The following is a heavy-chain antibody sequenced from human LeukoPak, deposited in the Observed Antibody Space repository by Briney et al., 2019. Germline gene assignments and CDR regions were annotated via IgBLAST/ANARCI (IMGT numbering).Heavy chain of an antibody. CDR2: IRGSGGRI. V-gene: IGHV3-23*01. J-gene: IGHJ3*02. D-gene: IGHD3-22*01. Sequence: GGSLRLSCAGSGFTFSSYGMNWVRQTPGKGLEWVSSIRGSGGRIHYADSVKGRFTIARDNSKNTLYLQMRSLRAEDTAVYYCAKDGDYYDSSALVALDTWGQGTMVTVSS. CDR3: AKDGDYYDSSALVALDT. CDR1: GFTFSSYG.